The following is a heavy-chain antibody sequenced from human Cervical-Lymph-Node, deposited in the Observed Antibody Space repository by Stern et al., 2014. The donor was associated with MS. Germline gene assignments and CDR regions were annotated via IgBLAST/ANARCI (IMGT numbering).Heavy chain of an antibody. CDR1: GYTFTSYG. J-gene: IGHJ2*01. V-gene: IGHV1-18*01. D-gene: IGHD4-17*01. Sequence: QVQLVQSGAEVKKPGASVKVSCKASGYTFTSYGISWVRQAPGQGLEWMGRISAYNGKTNYAQKVQGRVTMTTDTSSSTAYMELRSLRSDDTAVYYCARDRGMTTVTVAYFDLWGRGTLVTVSS. CDR2: ISAYNGKT. CDR3: ARDRGMTTVTVAYFDL.